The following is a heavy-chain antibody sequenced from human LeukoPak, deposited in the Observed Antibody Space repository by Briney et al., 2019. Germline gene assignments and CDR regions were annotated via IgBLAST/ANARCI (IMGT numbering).Heavy chain of an antibody. D-gene: IGHD3-10*01. V-gene: IGHV3-11*04. CDR3: ARDGASHTMMVRGVSVDY. CDR2: ISSSGSTI. J-gene: IGHJ4*02. Sequence: GSLRLSCAASGFTFSDYYMSWIRQAPGKGLEWVSYISSSGSTIYYADSVKGRFTISRDNAKNSLYLQMNSLRAEDTAVYYCARDGASHTMMVRGVSVDYWGQGTLVTVSS. CDR1: GFTFSDYY.